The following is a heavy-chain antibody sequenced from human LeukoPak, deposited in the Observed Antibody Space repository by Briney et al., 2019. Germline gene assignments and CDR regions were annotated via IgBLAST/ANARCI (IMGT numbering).Heavy chain of an antibody. CDR1: GFTFSSYA. CDR3: ARDLRENEKWFGEPSPFDY. CDR2: ISYDGSNK. Sequence: GGSLRLSCAASGFTFSSYAMHWVRQAPGKGLEWVAVISYDGSNKYLPDSAKGRFTISRDNSKNTLFLQMNSLRAEDTAVYYCARDLRENEKWFGEPSPFDYWGQGTLVTVSS. J-gene: IGHJ4*02. D-gene: IGHD3-10*01. V-gene: IGHV3-30*04.